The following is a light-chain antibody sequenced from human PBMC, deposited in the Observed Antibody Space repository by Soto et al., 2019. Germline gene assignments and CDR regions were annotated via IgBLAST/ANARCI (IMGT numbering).Light chain of an antibody. CDR2: GAS. Sequence: EIVLTQSPGTLSLSPGERATLSCRARQSVSSSYLAWYQQKPGQAPRLLIYGASSRATGIPDRFSGSGSGTDFTVTISRLEPEDFVVYYCQQYGTSPWTFGQGTKVEIK. V-gene: IGKV3-20*01. J-gene: IGKJ1*01. CDR3: QQYGTSPWT. CDR1: QSVSSSY.